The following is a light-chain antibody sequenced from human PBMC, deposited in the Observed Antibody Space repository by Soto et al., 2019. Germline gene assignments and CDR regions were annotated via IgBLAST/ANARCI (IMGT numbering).Light chain of an antibody. CDR2: KAS. J-gene: IGKJ4*01. Sequence: DIQMTQSPSTLSASVGDRVTITCRASQSISTWLAWYQQKPGKAPKLLIYKASNLEGGVPSRFSGSGSGTEFTITISSLPPDDFATYYCQQYNTYPPTFGGGTTVETK. CDR1: QSISTW. CDR3: QQYNTYPPT. V-gene: IGKV1-5*03.